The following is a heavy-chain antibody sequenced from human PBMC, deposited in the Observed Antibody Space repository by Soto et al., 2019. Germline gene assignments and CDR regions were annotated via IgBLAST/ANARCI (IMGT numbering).Heavy chain of an antibody. D-gene: IGHD3-22*01. V-gene: IGHV4-30-4*01. J-gene: IGHJ4*02. CDR2: IYNTGST. CDR3: ARGSEGDDYDSKLGVDY. CDR1: GGSISTGDYY. Sequence: QVQLQESGPGLVKPSQTLSLTCSVSGGSISTGDYYWNWIRQPPGKALEWIGYIYNTGSTYYNPSLKSRVIISIDTSKNQFSVNLTSVTAADTAIYYCARGSEGDDYDSKLGVDYWGQGILVTVSS.